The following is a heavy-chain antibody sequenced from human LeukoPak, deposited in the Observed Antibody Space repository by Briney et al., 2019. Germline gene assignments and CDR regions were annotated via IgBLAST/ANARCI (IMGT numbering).Heavy chain of an antibody. V-gene: IGHV5-51*01. CDR1: GCTFTSYW. D-gene: IGHD2-8*01. CDR3: ARHRDDGVDY. Sequence: GESLKISCKGSGCTFTSYWLGWVRQMPGKGLEWMGIIYPDDSDTRYSPSFQGQVTISADKYISTAYLQWSSLKASDTAMYHCARHRDDGVDYWGQGTLVTVSS. CDR2: IYPDDSDT. J-gene: IGHJ4*02.